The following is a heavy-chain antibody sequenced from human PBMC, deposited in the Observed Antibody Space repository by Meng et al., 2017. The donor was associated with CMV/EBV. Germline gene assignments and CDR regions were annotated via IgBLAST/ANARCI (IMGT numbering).Heavy chain of an antibody. J-gene: IGHJ5*02. Sequence: GSLRLSCAVYGGSFSGYYWSWIRQPPGKGLEWIGEINHSGSTNYNPSLKSRVTISVDTSKSQFSLKLSSVTAADTAVYYCARGLKAWFDPWGQGTLVTVSS. CDR1: GGSFSGYY. CDR3: ARGLKAWFDP. V-gene: IGHV4-34*01. CDR2: INHSGST.